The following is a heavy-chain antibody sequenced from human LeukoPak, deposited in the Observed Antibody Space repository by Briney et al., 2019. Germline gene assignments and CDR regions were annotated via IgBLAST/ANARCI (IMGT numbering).Heavy chain of an antibody. V-gene: IGHV3-21*01. CDR3: ARIQIAAAGTGFDY. D-gene: IGHD6-13*01. CDR1: GFTFSSYS. Sequence: GGSLRLSCAASGFTFSSYSMNWVRQAPGKGLEWVSSISSSSSYIYYADSVKGRFTISRDNAKNSLYLQMNSLRAEDTAVYYYARIQIAAAGTGFDYWGQGTLVTVSS. J-gene: IGHJ4*02. CDR2: ISSSSSYI.